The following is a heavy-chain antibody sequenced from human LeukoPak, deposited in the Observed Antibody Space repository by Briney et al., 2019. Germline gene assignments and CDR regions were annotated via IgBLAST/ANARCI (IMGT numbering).Heavy chain of an antibody. CDR3: ARDLRDCSSTCCYTGMGDY. CDR1: GYTFTSYA. J-gene: IGHJ4*02. V-gene: IGHV1-3*01. Sequence: ASVKVSCKASGYTFTSYAMHWVRQAPGQRLEWMGWINAGNGNTKYSQKFQGRVTITRDTSASTAYMELSSLRSEDTAVYYCARDLRDCSSTCCYTGMGDYWGQGALVTVSS. D-gene: IGHD2-2*02. CDR2: INAGNGNT.